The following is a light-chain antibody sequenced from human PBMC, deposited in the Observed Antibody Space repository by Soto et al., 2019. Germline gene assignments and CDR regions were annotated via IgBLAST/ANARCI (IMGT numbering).Light chain of an antibody. CDR3: QQRSNWPPSIT. Sequence: EIVLTQSPVTLSLSPGQGAALSCGASQSISNYLAWYQQKPGQAPRLLIYDASNRATGTPARFSGSGSGTDFTLTISSLEPEDFAVYYCQQRSNWPPSITFGQGTRLEIK. CDR2: DAS. J-gene: IGKJ5*01. V-gene: IGKV3-11*01. CDR1: QSISNY.